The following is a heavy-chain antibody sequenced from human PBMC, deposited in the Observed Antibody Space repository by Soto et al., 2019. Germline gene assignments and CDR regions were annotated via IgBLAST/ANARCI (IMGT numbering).Heavy chain of an antibody. J-gene: IGHJ4*02. D-gene: IGHD6-6*01. V-gene: IGHV3-30-3*01. CDR1: GFTFSSYA. CDR2: ISYDGSNK. Sequence: GGSLRLSCAASGFTFSSYAMHWVRQAPGKGLEWVAVISYDGSNKYYADSVKGRFTISRDNSKNTLYLQMNSLRAEDTAVYYCARTPHSSSSKVPIDYWGQGTLVTVSS. CDR3: ARTPHSSSSKVPIDY.